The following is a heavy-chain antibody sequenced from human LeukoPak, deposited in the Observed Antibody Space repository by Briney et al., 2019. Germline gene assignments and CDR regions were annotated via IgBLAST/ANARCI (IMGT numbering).Heavy chain of an antibody. D-gene: IGHD3-9*01. Sequence: KPSETLSLTCAVYGGSFSGYYWSWIRQPPGKGLEWIGEINHSGSTNYNPSLKSRVTISVDTSKNQFSLKLSSVTAADTAVYYCARGKYYDINWFDPWGQGTLVTVSS. V-gene: IGHV4-34*01. CDR1: GGSFSGYY. J-gene: IGHJ5*02. CDR2: INHSGST. CDR3: ARGKYYDINWFDP.